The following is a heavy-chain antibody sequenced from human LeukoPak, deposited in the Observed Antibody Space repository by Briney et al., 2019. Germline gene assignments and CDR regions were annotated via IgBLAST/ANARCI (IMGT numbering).Heavy chain of an antibody. D-gene: IGHD1-26*01. CDR3: ARDNSVGDNAWWFDP. V-gene: IGHV1-46*01. J-gene: IGHJ5*02. CDR2: INPTGGST. Sequence: GASVKVSCKASGYTFTSYDINWVQQATGQGLEWMGLINPTGGSTGYAQKFQGRVTMTRDMSTSTDYMELSSLRSEDTAIYYCARDNSVGDNAWWFDPWGQGTLVTVSS. CDR1: GYTFTSYD.